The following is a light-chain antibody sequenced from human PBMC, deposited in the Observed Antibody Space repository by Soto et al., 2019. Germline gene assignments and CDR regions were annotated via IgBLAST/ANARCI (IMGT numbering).Light chain of an antibody. CDR3: QQYNTWHPKMA. CDR1: QSVSSD. Sequence: VVTQSPATLSVFPGETATLSCRASQSVSSDLAWYQQRPGQAPRLLIYGASTRATGIPARFRVSGSGTEFRLTISSLPSEDFATYYCQQYNTWHPKMAFGRGTKVEIK. CDR2: GAS. J-gene: IGKJ1*01. V-gene: IGKV3-15*01.